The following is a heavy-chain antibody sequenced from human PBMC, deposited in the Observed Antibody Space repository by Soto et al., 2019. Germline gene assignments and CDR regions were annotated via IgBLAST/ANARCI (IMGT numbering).Heavy chain of an antibody. Sequence: QVHLQESGPGLVKPSETLSITCTVSGGSINNHYWSWIRQPPGKGLEWIGYIYYTGSTNYNPSLKSRVTMSVDTSKNRVPLNLTSLTAADTAIFYCARANWYSEYWGQGTLVTVSS. CDR1: GGSINNHY. CDR3: ARANWYSEY. CDR2: IYYTGST. D-gene: IGHD1-1*01. J-gene: IGHJ4*02. V-gene: IGHV4-59*11.